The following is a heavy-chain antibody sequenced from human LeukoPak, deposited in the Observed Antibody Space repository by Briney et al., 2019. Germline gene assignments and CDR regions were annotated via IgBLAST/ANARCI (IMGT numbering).Heavy chain of an antibody. CDR3: ARVLRVGGYDY. CDR2: ISNNGGST. J-gene: IGHJ4*02. V-gene: IGHV3-64*01. D-gene: IGHD3-16*01. Sequence: GGSLRLSCAASGFTFSSYAMHWVRQAPGKGLEYVSAISNNGGSTYYANSVKGRFTISRDNSKNTLYLQMGSLRAEDTAVYYCARVLRVGGYDYWGQGTLVTVSS. CDR1: GFTFSSYA.